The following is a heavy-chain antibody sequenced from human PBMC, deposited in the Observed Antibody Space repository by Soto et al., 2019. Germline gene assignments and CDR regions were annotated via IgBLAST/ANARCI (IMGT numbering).Heavy chain of an antibody. CDR3: AKVALGATIRSGAFDI. J-gene: IGHJ3*02. CDR2: ISGSGGST. Sequence: HPGGSLRLSCAASGFTFSSYAMSWVRQAPGKGLEWVSAISGSGGSTYYADSVKGRFTISRDNSKNTLYLQMNSLRAEDTAVYYCAKVALGATIRSGAFDIWGQGTMVTVSS. V-gene: IGHV3-23*01. CDR1: GFTFSSYA. D-gene: IGHD1-26*01.